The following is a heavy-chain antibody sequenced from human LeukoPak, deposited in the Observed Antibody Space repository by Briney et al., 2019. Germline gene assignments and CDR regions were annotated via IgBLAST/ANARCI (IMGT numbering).Heavy chain of an antibody. V-gene: IGHV1-2*06. D-gene: IGHD3-22*01. Sequence: ASVKVSCKASGYTFTGHYMHWVREAPGQGLEWMGRINTNSGGTNYAQKFQGRVTMTRDTSISTAYMELSRLRSDDTAVYYCARAEPTYYYDSSGYYPDWGQGTLVTVSS. CDR2: INTNSGGT. J-gene: IGHJ4*02. CDR3: ARAEPTYYYDSSGYYPD. CDR1: GYTFTGHY.